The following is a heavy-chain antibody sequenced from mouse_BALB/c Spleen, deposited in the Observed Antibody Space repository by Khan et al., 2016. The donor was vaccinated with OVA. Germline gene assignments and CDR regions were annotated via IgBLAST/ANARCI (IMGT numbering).Heavy chain of an antibody. CDR1: GFSLTSYG. V-gene: IGHV2-9*02. D-gene: IGHD1-2*01. CDR2: IWAGGST. Sequence: QVQLKESGPGLVAPSQSLSITCTVSGFSLTSYGVHWVRQPPGKGLEWLGIIWAGGSTNYNYDLMSRLSIIKDNYNSQVFLKMNSLQTDDTAMYYCARVTTAAPYWGQGTLVTVSA. CDR3: ARVTTAAPY. J-gene: IGHJ3*01.